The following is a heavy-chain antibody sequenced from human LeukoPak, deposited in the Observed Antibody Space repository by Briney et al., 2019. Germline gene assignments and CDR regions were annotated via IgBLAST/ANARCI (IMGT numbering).Heavy chain of an antibody. CDR1: GGSISSGSYY. Sequence: PSLTLSLTCTVSGGSISSGSYYWSWLRQPAGKGLEWIGRIYTSRSTNYNPSLKSQIPISVDASKNQFSLKLSSVTAADTAVYYCARARTYASLLEWFDYWGQGTLVTVSS. CDR2: IYTSRST. CDR3: ARARTYASLLEWFDY. D-gene: IGHD3-3*01. V-gene: IGHV4-61*02. J-gene: IGHJ4*02.